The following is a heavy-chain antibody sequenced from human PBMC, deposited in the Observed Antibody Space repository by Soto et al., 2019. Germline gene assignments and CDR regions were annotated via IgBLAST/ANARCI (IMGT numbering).Heavy chain of an antibody. CDR3: AHSHIAAPHPWGNWFDP. J-gene: IGHJ5*02. CDR1: GFSLSTSGVG. V-gene: IGHV2-5*02. D-gene: IGHD6-6*01. Sequence: SGPTLVNPTQTLTLTCTFSGFSLSTSGVGVGWIRQPPGKALEWLALIYWDDDKRYSPSLKSRLTITKDTSKNQVVLTMTNMDPVDTATYYCAHSHIAAPHPWGNWFDPWGQGTLVTVSS. CDR2: IYWDDDK.